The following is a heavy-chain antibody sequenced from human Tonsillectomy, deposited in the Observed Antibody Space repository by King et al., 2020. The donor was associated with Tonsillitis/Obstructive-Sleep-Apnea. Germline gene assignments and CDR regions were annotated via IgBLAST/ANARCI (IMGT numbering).Heavy chain of an antibody. Sequence: VQLQESGPGLVKPSQTLSLTCTVPGGSISSGGYYWSWIRQHPGKGLEWIGYIYYSGSTYYNPSLKSRVTISVDTSKNQFSLKLSSVTAADTAVYYCGRVIRSSGYYFDYWGQGTLVTVSS. J-gene: IGHJ4*02. CDR1: GGSISSGGYY. CDR3: GRVIRSSGYYFDY. CDR2: IYYSGST. V-gene: IGHV4-31*03. D-gene: IGHD3-22*01.